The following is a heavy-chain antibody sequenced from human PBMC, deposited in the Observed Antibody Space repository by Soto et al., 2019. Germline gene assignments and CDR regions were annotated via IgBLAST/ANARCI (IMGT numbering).Heavy chain of an antibody. CDR3: ARHGEYRTGWYLYLAS. J-gene: IGHJ4*02. V-gene: IGHV3-53*01. CDR1: GFTVSNNF. Sequence: EVQLVESGGGLIQPGGSLRLSCAVSGFTVSNNFLSWVRQAPGMGLEWVSVLYIDGSTYYADSVKGRFTISRDNSRNTLYLQMNSLRAEDTAVYFCARHGEYRTGWYLYLASWGQGTQVTVS. CDR2: LYIDGST. D-gene: IGHD6-19*01.